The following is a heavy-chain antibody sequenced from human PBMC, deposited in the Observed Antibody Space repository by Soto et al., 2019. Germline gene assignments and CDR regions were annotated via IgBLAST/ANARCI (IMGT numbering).Heavy chain of an antibody. CDR3: ARGYDFWSGYYYPYGMDV. V-gene: IGHV3-21*01. D-gene: IGHD3-3*01. CDR2: ISSSSSYI. CDR1: GFTFSSYW. J-gene: IGHJ6*02. Sequence: GGSLRLSCAASGFTFSSYWMHWVRQAPGKGLEWVSSISSSSSYIYYADSVKGRFTISRDNAKNSLYLQMNSLRAEDTAVYYCARGYDFWSGYYYPYGMDVWGQGTTVTVSS.